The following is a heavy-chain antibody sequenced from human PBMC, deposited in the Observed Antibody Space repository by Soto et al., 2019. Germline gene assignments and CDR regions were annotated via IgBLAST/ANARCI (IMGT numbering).Heavy chain of an antibody. CDR2: IYPGDSDT. CDR1: GYSFTSYW. CDR3: ARVYSGSYFYFDY. D-gene: IGHD1-26*01. J-gene: IGHJ4*02. V-gene: IGHV5-51*01. Sequence: PGESLKISCKGSGYSFTSYWIGWVRQVPGKGLEWMGIIYPGDSDTRYSPSFQGQVTISADKPISTAYLQWSSLKASDTAMYYCARVYSGSYFYFDYWGQGTLVTVSS.